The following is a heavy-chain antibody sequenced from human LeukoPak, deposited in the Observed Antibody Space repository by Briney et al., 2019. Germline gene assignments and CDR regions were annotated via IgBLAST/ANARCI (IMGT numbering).Heavy chain of an antibody. CDR2: IKQDGSKK. Sequence: GGSLRLSCVASGFPFSSYWMTWVRQAPGRGLEWVANIKQDGSKKSYVDSVKGRFTISRDNAKNSLYLQMNSLRAEDTAIYYCTRVGYIDEGIDYWGQGTLVTVSS. D-gene: IGHD5-24*01. CDR3: TRVGYIDEGIDY. CDR1: GFPFSSYW. J-gene: IGHJ4*02. V-gene: IGHV3-7*04.